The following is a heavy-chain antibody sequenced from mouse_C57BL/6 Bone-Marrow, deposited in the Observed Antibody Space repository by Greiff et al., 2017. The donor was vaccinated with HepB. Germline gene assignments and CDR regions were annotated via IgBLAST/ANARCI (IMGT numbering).Heavy chain of an antibody. CDR2: INPNNGGT. CDR1: GYTFTDYY. Sequence: VQLQQSGPELVKPGASVKISCKASGYTFTDYYMNWVKQSHGKSLEWIGDINPNNGGTSYNQKFKGKATLTVDKSSSTAYMELRSLTSEDSAVYYCARRAYYYGSSFWFAYWGQGTLVTVSA. D-gene: IGHD1-1*01. J-gene: IGHJ3*01. CDR3: ARRAYYYGSSFWFAY. V-gene: IGHV1-26*01.